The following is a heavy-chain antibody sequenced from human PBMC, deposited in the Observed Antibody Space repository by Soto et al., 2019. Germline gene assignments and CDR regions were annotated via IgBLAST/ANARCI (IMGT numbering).Heavy chain of an antibody. J-gene: IGHJ5*01. CDR1: GGSISSADHY. V-gene: IGHV4-30-4*01. CDR3: ARVRLTPKWFDS. Sequence: SETLSLTCTVSGGSISSADHYCGWIRQSPGKGLELIGYVYYRVSIYYKPSLESRVTISIDTSKNQFSLKLTSVTAADTAMYFCARVRLTPKWFDSWGPGTQVTVS. CDR2: VYYRVSI. D-gene: IGHD2-21*01.